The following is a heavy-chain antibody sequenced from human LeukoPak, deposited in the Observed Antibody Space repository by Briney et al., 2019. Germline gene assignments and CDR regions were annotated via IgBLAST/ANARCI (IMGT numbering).Heavy chain of an antibody. Sequence: SETLSLTCTVSGYSISSGYYWGWIRQPPGKGLEWIGSIYHSGSTYYNPSLKSRVTISVDTSKNQFSLKLSSVTAADTAVYYCARVTTVTAWGSYYYYMDVWGKGTTVTVSS. D-gene: IGHD4-17*01. CDR3: ARVTTVTAWGSYYYYMDV. CDR1: GYSISSGYY. V-gene: IGHV4-38-2*02. CDR2: IYHSGST. J-gene: IGHJ6*03.